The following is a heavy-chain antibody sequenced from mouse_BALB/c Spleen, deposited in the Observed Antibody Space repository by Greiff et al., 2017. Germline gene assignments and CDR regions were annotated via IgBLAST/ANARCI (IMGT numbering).Heavy chain of an antibody. CDR1: GFSLTSYG. CDR2: IWAGGST. Sequence: VQLVESGPGLVAPSQSLSITCTVSGFSLTSYGVHWVRQPPGKGLEWLGVIWAGGSTNYNSALMSRLSISKDNSKSQVFLKMNSLQTDDTAMYYCARAGGSSYWYFDVWGAGTTVTVSS. D-gene: IGHD1-1*01. V-gene: IGHV2-9*02. CDR3: ARAGGSSYWYFDV. J-gene: IGHJ1*01.